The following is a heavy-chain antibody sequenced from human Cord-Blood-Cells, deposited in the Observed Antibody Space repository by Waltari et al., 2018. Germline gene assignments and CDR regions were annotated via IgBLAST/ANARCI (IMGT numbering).Heavy chain of an antibody. CDR1: GGSFSRYY. J-gene: IGHJ4*02. D-gene: IGHD2-15*01. Sequence: QVQLQQWGAGLLKPSETLSRTCAAYGGSFSRYYWSWIRQPPGKRLEWNGAINQSGSTNYNPSLKSRVTISVDTSKNQFSLKLSSVTAADTAVYYCARGIYCSGGSCYFDYWGQGTLVTVSS. CDR2: INQSGST. V-gene: IGHV4-34*01. CDR3: ARGIYCSGGSCYFDY.